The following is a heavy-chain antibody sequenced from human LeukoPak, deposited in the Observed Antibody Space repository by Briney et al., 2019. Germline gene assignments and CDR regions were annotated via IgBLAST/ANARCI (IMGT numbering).Heavy chain of an antibody. CDR2: IYYSGST. J-gene: IGHJ4*02. CDR3: ARQVRGSGWPYYFDY. V-gene: IGHV4-39*01. D-gene: IGHD6-19*01. CDR1: GGSISSSSYY. Sequence: PSETLSLTCTVSGGSISSSSYYWGWIRQPPGKGLEWIGSIYYSGSTYYNPSLKSRVTISVDTSKNQFSLKLSSVTAADTAVYYCARQVRGSGWPYYFDYWGQGTLVTVSS.